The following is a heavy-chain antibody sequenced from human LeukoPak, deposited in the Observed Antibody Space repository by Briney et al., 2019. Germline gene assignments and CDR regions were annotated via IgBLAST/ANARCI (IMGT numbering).Heavy chain of an antibody. CDR1: GFTFSSYD. CDR2: ISGSTSIT. CDR3: ARRSPEFRGYYDFWSGPSYYGMDV. Sequence: GGSLRLSCAASGFTFSSYDMSWVRQAPGKGLEWVSYISGSTSITYYADSVKGRFTISRDNAKSSLFLQMNSLRADDTALYYCARRSPEFRGYYDFWSGPSYYGMDVWGQGTTVTVSS. J-gene: IGHJ6*02. D-gene: IGHD3-3*01. V-gene: IGHV3-48*01.